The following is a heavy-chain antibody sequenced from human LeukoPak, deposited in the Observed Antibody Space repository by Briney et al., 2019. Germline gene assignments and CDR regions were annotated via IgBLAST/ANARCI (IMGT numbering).Heavy chain of an antibody. CDR1: GFTFSSYW. V-gene: IGHV3-7*01. D-gene: IGHD6-13*01. Sequence: GGSLRLSCAASGFTFSSYWMSWVRQAPGKGLEWVANIKQDGSEKYYVDSVKGRFTISRDNAKNSLYLQMNSLRAEDTAVYYCARDGCSSSWYRSPDWFDPWGQGTLVTVSS. J-gene: IGHJ5*02. CDR3: ARDGCSSSWYRSPDWFDP. CDR2: IKQDGSEK.